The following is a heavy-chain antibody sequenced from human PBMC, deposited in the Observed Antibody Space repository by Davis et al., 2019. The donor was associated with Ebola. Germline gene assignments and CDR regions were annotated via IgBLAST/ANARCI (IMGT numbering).Heavy chain of an antibody. CDR1: GGSISSSSYY. V-gene: IGHV4-39*07. CDR2: IYYSGST. D-gene: IGHD4-17*01. J-gene: IGHJ6*02. CDR3: ATLKGSGDYFLLYYYYGMDV. Sequence: SETLSLTCTVPGGSISSSSYYWGWIRQPPGKGLEWLGSIYYSGSTYYNPSLKSRVTISVDTSKNQFSLKLSSVTAADTAVYYCATLKGSGDYFLLYYYYGMDVWGQGTTVTVSS.